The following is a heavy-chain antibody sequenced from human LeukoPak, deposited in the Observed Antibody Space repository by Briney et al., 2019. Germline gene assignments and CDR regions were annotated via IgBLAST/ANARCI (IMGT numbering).Heavy chain of an antibody. CDR1: GGSFSGYY. V-gene: IGHV4-34*01. Sequence: SETLSLTCAVYGGSFSGYYWSWIRQPPGKGLEWIGEINHSGSTNYNPSLKSRVTISVDTSKNQFSLKLSSVTAADTAVYCCARGQQLVRLSLWGQGTLVTVSS. D-gene: IGHD6-6*01. CDR3: ARGQQLVRLSL. J-gene: IGHJ4*02. CDR2: INHSGST.